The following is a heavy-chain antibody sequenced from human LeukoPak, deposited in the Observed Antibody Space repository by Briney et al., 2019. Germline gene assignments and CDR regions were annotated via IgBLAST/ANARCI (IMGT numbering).Heavy chain of an antibody. D-gene: IGHD3-9*01. CDR1: GGSISSSSYY. CDR3: ARGELRYFDWLSPSPNTRAFDI. J-gene: IGHJ3*02. Sequence: SETLSLTCTVSGGSISSSSYYWGWIRQPPGKGLEWIGSIYYSGSTYYNPSLKSRVTISVDTSKNQFSLKLSSVTAADTAVYYCARGELRYFDWLSPSPNTRAFDIWGQGTMVTVSS. CDR2: IYYSGST. V-gene: IGHV4-39*07.